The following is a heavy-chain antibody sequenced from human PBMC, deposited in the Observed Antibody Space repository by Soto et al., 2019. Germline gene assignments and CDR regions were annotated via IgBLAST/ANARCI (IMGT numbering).Heavy chain of an antibody. J-gene: IGHJ4*02. D-gene: IGHD2-8*02. CDR2: IKSKISGGTA. CDR3: TTTGGHLHSDPFDY. Sequence: ESGGGLVKPGGSLRLPCAASGFTFSDGWMNWVRQAPGKGLEWVGRIKSKISGGTADYVAPVIGRFTISRDDSKNTVYLQMNSLKIEDTAVYYCTTTGGHLHSDPFDYWGQGALVTVSS. V-gene: IGHV3-15*07. CDR1: GFTFSDGW.